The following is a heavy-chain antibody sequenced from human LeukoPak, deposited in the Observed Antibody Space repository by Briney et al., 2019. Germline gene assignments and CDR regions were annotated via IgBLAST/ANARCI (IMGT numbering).Heavy chain of an antibody. CDR1: GFTFSTYA. J-gene: IGHJ4*02. D-gene: IGHD6-19*01. CDR2: ISDSDGST. Sequence: GGSLRLSCAASGFTFSTYAMSWVRQAPGKGLEWVSSISDSDGSTYYADSVKGRFTISRDNSKNTVYLQMNSLKTEDTAVYYCTTDRYSSGWYDRYYFDYWGQGTLVTVSS. V-gene: IGHV3-23*01. CDR3: TTDRYSSGWYDRYYFDY.